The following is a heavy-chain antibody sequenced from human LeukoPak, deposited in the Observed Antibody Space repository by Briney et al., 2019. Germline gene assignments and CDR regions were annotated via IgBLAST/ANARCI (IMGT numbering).Heavy chain of an antibody. J-gene: IGHJ3*02. Sequence: PGGSLRLSCAASGFTFSSYWMSWVRQAPGKGLEWVANIKQDGSEKYYVDSVKGRFTISRDNAKNSLYLQMNSLRAEDTAVYYCARGVVPAANDAFDIWGQGTMVTVSS. D-gene: IGHD2-2*01. V-gene: IGHV3-7*01. CDR2: IKQDGSEK. CDR3: ARGVVPAANDAFDI. CDR1: GFTFSSYW.